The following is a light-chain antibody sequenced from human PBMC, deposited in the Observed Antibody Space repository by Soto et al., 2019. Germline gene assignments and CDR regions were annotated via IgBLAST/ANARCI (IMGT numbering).Light chain of an antibody. CDR3: SSYTTSSTPHYV. V-gene: IGLV2-14*03. Sequence: QSVLTQPASVSGSPGQSITISCTGTSSDVGGYNSVSWYQHHPGKAPKPMIFDVSDRPSGVSSRFSGSKSGNTASLTISGLQAEDEADYYCSSYTTSSTPHYVFGPGTKVTAL. J-gene: IGLJ1*01. CDR2: DVS. CDR1: SSDVGGYNS.